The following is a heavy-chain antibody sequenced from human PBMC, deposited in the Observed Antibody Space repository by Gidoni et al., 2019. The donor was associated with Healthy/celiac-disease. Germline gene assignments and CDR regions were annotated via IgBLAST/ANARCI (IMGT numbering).Heavy chain of an antibody. Sequence: QVQLQESGPGLVKPSQTLSLTCTVSGGSIRSGGYYWSWIRQHPGKGLEWIGYIYYSGSTYYNPSLKSRVTISVDTSKNQFSLKLSSVTAADTAVYYCARAYYDSSGYSDAFDIWGQGTMVTVSS. V-gene: IGHV4-31*03. J-gene: IGHJ3*02. CDR2: IYYSGST. CDR3: ARAYYDSSGYSDAFDI. D-gene: IGHD3-22*01. CDR1: GGSIRSGGYY.